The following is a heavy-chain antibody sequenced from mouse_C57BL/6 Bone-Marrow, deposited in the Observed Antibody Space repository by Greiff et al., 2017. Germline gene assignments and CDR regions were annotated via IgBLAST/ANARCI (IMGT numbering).Heavy chain of an antibody. CDR3: AKGYEFDY. D-gene: IGHD2-2*01. CDR1: GYAFSSYW. J-gene: IGHJ2*01. Sequence: VQLQQSGAELVKPGASVKISCKASGYAFSSYWMNWVKRRPGKGLEWIGQIYPGDGDTNYNGKFKGKATLTADKTSSTAYMQLSSLTSEDSAVYFCAKGYEFDYWGQGTTLTVSS. V-gene: IGHV1-80*01. CDR2: IYPGDGDT.